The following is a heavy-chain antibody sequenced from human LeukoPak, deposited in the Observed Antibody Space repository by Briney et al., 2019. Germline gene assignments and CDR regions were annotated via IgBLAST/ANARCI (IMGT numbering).Heavy chain of an antibody. V-gene: IGHV1-18*01. CDR1: GYTFSNYG. CDR3: ARDNPYYYLY. CDR2: ISCYNGDT. J-gene: IGHJ4*02. Sequence: ASVKVSCKASGYTFSNYGISWVRQAPGQGLEWMGWISCYNGDTKYAQKLQGRVTMTTDTSTSTTYMELRSLRSDDTAVYYCARDNPYYYLYWGQGTLVTVSS. D-gene: IGHD3-22*01.